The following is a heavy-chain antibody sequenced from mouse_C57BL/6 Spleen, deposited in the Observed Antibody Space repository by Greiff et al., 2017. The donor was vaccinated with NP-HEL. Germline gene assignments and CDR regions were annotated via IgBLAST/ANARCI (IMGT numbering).Heavy chain of an antibody. D-gene: IGHD1-1*01. CDR2: IYPGAGDT. Sequence: QVQLQQSGAELVKPGASVKISCKASGYAFSSYWMNWVKPRPGKGLEWIGQIYPGAGDTNYNGKFKGKATLTADKSSSTAYMQLSSLTSEDSAVYFCANYYGSSAYYAMDYWGQGTSVTVSS. CDR3: ANYYGSSAYYAMDY. V-gene: IGHV1-80*01. CDR1: GYAFSSYW. J-gene: IGHJ4*01.